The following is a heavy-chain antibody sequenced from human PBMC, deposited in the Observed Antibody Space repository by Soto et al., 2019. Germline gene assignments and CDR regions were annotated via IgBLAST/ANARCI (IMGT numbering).Heavy chain of an antibody. CDR3: AKTGGSVSTLYYFDY. CDR1: GFTFTDSS. CDR2: ISSRSSYI. V-gene: IGHV3-21*06. D-gene: IGHD3-10*01. J-gene: IGHJ4*02. Sequence: EVQLVESGGGLVKPGGSQRLSCAASGFTFTDSSISWVRQAPGKGLEWVSSISSRSSYIYYADSVKGRFTISRDNAKNSVLLQMDSLRAEDTAVYYCAKTGGSVSTLYYFDYWGQGTPVTVSS.